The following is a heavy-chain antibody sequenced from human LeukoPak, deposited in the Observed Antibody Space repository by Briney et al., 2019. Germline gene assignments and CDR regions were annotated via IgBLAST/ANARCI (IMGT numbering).Heavy chain of an antibody. CDR3: ARGSCSGGSCYPTYGMDV. J-gene: IGHJ6*02. D-gene: IGHD2-15*01. V-gene: IGHV4-39*07. CDR2: IYYSGTT. Sequence: PSETLSLTCTVSGGSISTTNYYWGWIRQPPGKGLEWIGTIYYSGTTYYNPSLGSRVTISLDTSKIQFSLKLSSVTAADTAVYYCARGSCSGGSCYPTYGMDVWGQGTTVTVSS. CDR1: GGSISTTNYY.